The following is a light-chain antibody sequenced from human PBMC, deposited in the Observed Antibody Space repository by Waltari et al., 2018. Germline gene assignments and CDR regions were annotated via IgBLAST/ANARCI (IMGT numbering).Light chain of an antibody. V-gene: IGLV2-14*03. CDR3: SSYTPTSILV. J-gene: IGLJ2*01. Sequence: QSALTQPASVSGSPGQSPTLSCSGTSSDVGSYNYVSWYQQHPGTPPKLLICDVTKRPPGVSGRFSRAQSGKPASLTISGLQPEDEADYFCSSYTPTSILVFGGGTKLTV. CDR2: DVT. CDR1: SSDVGSYNY.